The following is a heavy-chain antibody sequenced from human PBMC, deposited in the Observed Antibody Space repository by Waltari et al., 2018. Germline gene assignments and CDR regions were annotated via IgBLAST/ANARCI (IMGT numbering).Heavy chain of an antibody. J-gene: IGHJ4*02. V-gene: IGHV4-4*02. CDR3: ARDRGRGLYLDS. Sequence: QLQLQESGPGLVKPSGTLSLTCAVSGDSVSSTYWWSWVRQSPKKGLEWIGQVHGTGKTNYNPSFASRVTISLDTYNNQFSLKMTSATAADTAVYYCARDRGRGLYLDSWGPGILVTVSP. CDR1: GDSVSSTYW. D-gene: IGHD2-15*01. CDR2: VHGTGKT.